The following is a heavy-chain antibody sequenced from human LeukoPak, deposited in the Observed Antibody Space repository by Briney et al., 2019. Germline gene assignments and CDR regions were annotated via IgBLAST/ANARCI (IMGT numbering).Heavy chain of an antibody. CDR3: AKMYYYDSRGYYSNPNVLFSFDY. Sequence: GGSLRLSCAASGFTFSTYGMHWVRQAPGKGLEWVAFIRYDGSNKYYPDSVKGRFTISRDNSKNTLYLQMNSLRAEDTAVYYCAKMYYYDSRGYYSNPNVLFSFDYWGQGTLVTVSS. V-gene: IGHV3-30*02. CDR1: GFTFSTYG. J-gene: IGHJ4*02. CDR2: IRYDGSNK. D-gene: IGHD3-22*01.